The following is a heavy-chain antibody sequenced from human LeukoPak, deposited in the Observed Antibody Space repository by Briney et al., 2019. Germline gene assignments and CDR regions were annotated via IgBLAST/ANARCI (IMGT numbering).Heavy chain of an antibody. D-gene: IGHD6-19*01. V-gene: IGHV4-59*01. CDR1: GGSITTYY. CDR2: FHYSGST. J-gene: IGHJ4*02. CDR3: AAGRQWLVYYS. Sequence: SETLSLTCTVSGGSITTYYWTWIRQSPGKGLEWLGHFHYSGSTNYNPSLKSRVTLSVDTSKKEFSLKMSSVTAADAAADYCAAGRQWLVYYSWGQGTLVTASS.